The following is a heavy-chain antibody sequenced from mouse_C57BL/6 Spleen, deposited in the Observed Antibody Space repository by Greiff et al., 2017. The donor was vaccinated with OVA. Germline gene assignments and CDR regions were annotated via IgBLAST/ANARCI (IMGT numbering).Heavy chain of an antibody. CDR2: IDPSDSYT. CDR1: GYTFTSYW. CDR3: ARGYDGSFAY. J-gene: IGHJ3*01. Sequence: VQLQQPGAELVKPGASVKLSCKASGYTFTSYWMQWVKQRPGQGLEWIGEIDPSDSYTNYNQKFKGKATLTVDTSSSTAYMQLSSLTSEDSAVYYCARGYDGSFAYWGQGTLVTVSA. V-gene: IGHV1-50*01. D-gene: IGHD2-3*01.